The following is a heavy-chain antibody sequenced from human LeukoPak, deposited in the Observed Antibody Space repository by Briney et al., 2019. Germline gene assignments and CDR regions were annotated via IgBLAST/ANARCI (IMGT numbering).Heavy chain of an antibody. CDR1: GFTFDDYP. J-gene: IGHJ3*02. Sequence: SLRLSCAASGFTFDDYPMHWVRQAPGKGLEWVSGISWNSGAIGYADSVKGRFTISRDNVKNSLYLQMNGLRADDTAFYYCAKDVGEVAGTGAFDIWGQGTMVTVSS. CDR3: AKDVGEVAGTGAFDI. CDR2: ISWNSGAI. V-gene: IGHV3-9*01. D-gene: IGHD6-19*01.